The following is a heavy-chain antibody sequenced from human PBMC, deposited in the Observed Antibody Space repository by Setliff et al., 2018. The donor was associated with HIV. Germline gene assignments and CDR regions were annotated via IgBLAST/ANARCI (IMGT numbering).Heavy chain of an antibody. CDR3: ARDRAAAAGDY. CDR1: GGSFSGYY. J-gene: IGHJ4*02. CDR2: INHSGGT. D-gene: IGHD6-13*01. V-gene: IGHV4-34*01. Sequence: PSETLSLTCAVYGGSFSGYYWSWIRQPPGKGLEWIGEINHSGGTNYNPSLKSRVTISVDTSKNQFSLKLSSVTAADTAVYYCARDRAAAAGDYWGQGTRVTVSS.